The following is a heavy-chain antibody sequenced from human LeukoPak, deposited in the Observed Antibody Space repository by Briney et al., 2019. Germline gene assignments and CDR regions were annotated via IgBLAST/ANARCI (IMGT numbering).Heavy chain of an antibody. D-gene: IGHD3-22*01. Sequence: ASVSVSYRACGYTFTIYDIKWVRQATGQGLEGGGWMNPNSGNTGYAQKFHRRVTITTNPSISTAYMELRSLRSEDTAVYYCARDRFLKQQYYYDSSRYYHIDAFDIWGQGTMVTVSS. J-gene: IGHJ3*02. V-gene: IGHV1-8*03. CDR2: MNPNSGNT. CDR3: ARDRFLKQQYYYDSSRYYHIDAFDI. CDR1: GYTFTIYD.